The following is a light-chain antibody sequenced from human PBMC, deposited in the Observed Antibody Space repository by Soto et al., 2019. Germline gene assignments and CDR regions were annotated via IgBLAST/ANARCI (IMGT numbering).Light chain of an antibody. Sequence: QSALTQSASVSGSPGQSITISCTGTSSDVGGYNYVSWYQQHPGKAPKLMIYDVSNRPSGVSNRFSASQSGNTASLRISGLQAEDEGDYYCASYTSSSTLVFGSGTKVTVL. CDR1: SSDVGGYNY. V-gene: IGLV2-14*01. CDR2: DVS. CDR3: ASYTSSSTLV. J-gene: IGLJ1*01.